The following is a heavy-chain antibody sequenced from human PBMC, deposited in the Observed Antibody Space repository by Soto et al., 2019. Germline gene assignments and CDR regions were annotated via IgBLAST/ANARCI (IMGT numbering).Heavy chain of an antibody. Sequence: GSLRLSCAASGFTFSNYAMHWVRQAPGKGLEWVAVISYDGRNKYYADAVKGRFTISRDNSKNTLYLQMSSLRAEDTAVYYCVKDGSSGWPYFYDMDVWGQGTTVTVSS. V-gene: IGHV3-30*18. CDR1: GFTFSNYA. CDR3: VKDGSSGWPYFYDMDV. J-gene: IGHJ6*02. D-gene: IGHD6-19*01. CDR2: ISYDGRNK.